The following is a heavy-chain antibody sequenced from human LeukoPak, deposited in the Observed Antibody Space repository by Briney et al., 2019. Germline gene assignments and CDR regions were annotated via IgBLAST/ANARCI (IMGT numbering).Heavy chain of an antibody. CDR3: AKWGDYDVLTGYYDPDY. Sequence: PGASLRLSCAASGFTFSNYAMSWVRQAPGKGLEWVSAITGSGGSTYYADSVKGRFTISRDNSKNTLYLRMNSLRAEDTAVYYCAKWGDYDVLTGYYDPDYWGQGTLVTVSS. D-gene: IGHD3-9*01. V-gene: IGHV3-23*01. J-gene: IGHJ4*02. CDR2: ITGSGGST. CDR1: GFTFSNYA.